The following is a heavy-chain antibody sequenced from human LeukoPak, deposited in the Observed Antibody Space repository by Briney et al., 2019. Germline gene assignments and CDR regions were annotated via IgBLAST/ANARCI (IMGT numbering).Heavy chain of an antibody. J-gene: IGHJ4*02. CDR1: GYTFTGYY. V-gene: IGHV7-4-1*02. D-gene: IGHD3-10*01. CDR2: INTNTGNP. Sequence: GASVKVSCKASGYTFTGYYMHWVRQAPGQGLEWMGWINTNTGNPTYAQGFTGRFVFSLDTSVSTAYLQISSLKAEDTAVYYCARDGWFGESPVFDYWGQGTLVTVSS. CDR3: ARDGWFGESPVFDY.